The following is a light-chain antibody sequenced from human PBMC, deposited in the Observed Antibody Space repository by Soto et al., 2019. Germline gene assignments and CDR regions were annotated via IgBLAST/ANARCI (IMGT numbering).Light chain of an antibody. V-gene: IGKV1-5*01. J-gene: IGKJ1*01. CDR1: QSISTW. Sequence: DIQMTQSPPTLSASVGDRVTITCRASQSISTWLAWYQLKPGKAPKVLISDASSLESGVPSRFSGSGFGTDFTLTISSLQPDDFAAYYCQQYNSYSLTFGQGTKVDIK. CDR3: QQYNSYSLT. CDR2: DAS.